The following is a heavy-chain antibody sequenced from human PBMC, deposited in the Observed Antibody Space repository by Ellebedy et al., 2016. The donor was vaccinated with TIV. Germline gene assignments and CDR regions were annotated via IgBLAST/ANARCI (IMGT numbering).Heavy chain of an antibody. J-gene: IGHJ3*02. CDR3: ARDKLTYYDGSRGAFDI. CDR2: IIPIFGKG. D-gene: IGHD3-22*01. Sequence: AASVKVSCKASGGTFSSYAISWVRQAPGQGLEWMGGIIPIFGKGHYAQKFRGRVTITADESTTTAYMELSSLRSDDTAVYYCARDKLTYYDGSRGAFDIWGQGKMVTVSS. CDR1: GGTFSSYA. V-gene: IGHV1-69*13.